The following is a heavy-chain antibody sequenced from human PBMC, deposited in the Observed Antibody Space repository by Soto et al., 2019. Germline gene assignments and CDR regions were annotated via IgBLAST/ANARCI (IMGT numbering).Heavy chain of an antibody. CDR1: GFIFRKKS. J-gene: IGHJ4*02. V-gene: IGHV3-48*02. CDR2: ISSNSVTI. CDR3: AREDILGTRSFDY. D-gene: IGHD1-26*01. Sequence: EVQLVGSGGGLVQLGGPLGLSWGASGFIFRKKSMNWVGRVPGRGREWLSYISSNSVTIYYADSVRGRFTSFRDNAKNSLYLQMNSLRDEDTAVYYCAREDILGTRSFDYWGQGALVTVSS.